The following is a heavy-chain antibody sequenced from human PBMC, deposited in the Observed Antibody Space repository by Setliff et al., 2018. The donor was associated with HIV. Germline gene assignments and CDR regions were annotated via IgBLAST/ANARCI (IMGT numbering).Heavy chain of an antibody. D-gene: IGHD5-12*01. CDR3: ARVGERWLQFYYFDN. J-gene: IGHJ4*02. CDR1: GYTFTSYH. V-gene: IGHV1-46*01. CDR2: INPSGGST. Sequence: ASVKVSCKASGYTFTSYHIHWVRQAPGQGLEWMGVINPSGGSTSYAQKFQGRVTMTRGTSSGTVYMELSGLRFEDTAMYYCARVGERWLQFYYFDNWGQGTLVT.